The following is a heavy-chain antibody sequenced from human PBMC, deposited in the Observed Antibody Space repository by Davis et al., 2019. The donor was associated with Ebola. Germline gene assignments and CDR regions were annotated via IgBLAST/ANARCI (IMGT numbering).Heavy chain of an antibody. J-gene: IGHJ6*02. V-gene: IGHV4-59*01. CDR1: GGSISSYY. D-gene: IGHD4-17*01. CDR2: INHSGST. CDR3: ARETTVTTFGYYGMDV. Sequence: MPSETLSLTCTVSGGSISSYYWSWIRQPPGKGLEWIGEINHSGSTNYNPSLKSRVTISVDTSKNQFSLKLSSVTAADTAVYYCARETTVTTFGYYGMDVWGQGTTVTVSS.